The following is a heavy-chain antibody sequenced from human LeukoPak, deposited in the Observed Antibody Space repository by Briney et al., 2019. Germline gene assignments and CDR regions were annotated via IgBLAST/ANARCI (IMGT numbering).Heavy chain of an antibody. CDR3: ARGLVYFGSGTSYNYCHFDH. J-gene: IGHJ4*02. CDR2: IYYSGST. Sequence: PSETLSLTCTVSGGSITNSDYYWSWLRQPPGKGLELIGYIYYSGSTSYNPSLKSRLTISIDTSKSQFSLKLNSVTAADTAVYYCARGLVYFGSGTSYNYCHFDHWGQGTLVTVSS. D-gene: IGHD3-10*01. CDR1: GGSITNSDYY. V-gene: IGHV4-30-4*01.